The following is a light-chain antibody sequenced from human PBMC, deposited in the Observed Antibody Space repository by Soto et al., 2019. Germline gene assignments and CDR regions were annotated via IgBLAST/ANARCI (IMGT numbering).Light chain of an antibody. CDR1: LRISTS. V-gene: IGKV1-39*01. CDR3: QQSHSTPLT. CDR2: GAS. Sequence: DIQVIQSPSSLSASVGDRVTITCRASLRISTSLNRYQHKPGKAPKLLIYGASSLQSGFPSRFSGSGAGTDFTLTSISLHPEDSATYYFQQSHSTPLTFGGGNNLEI. J-gene: IGKJ4*01.